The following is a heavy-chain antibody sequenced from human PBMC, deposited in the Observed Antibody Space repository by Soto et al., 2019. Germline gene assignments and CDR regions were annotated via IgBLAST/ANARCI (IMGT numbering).Heavy chain of an antibody. V-gene: IGHV1-2*02. D-gene: IGHD3-3*01. CDR3: ARGGGTILAPLP. J-gene: IGHJ5*02. Sequence: QVQLVQSGAEVKRPGASVKVSCRASGYTFTGYFMHWVRQAPGQGLEWMGWINPNSGATKYAQKFQGRVTLSRDTAIRTAYMELSGLSSGDTAVYYCARGGGTILAPLPWGQGTLVTVSS. CDR1: GYTFTGYF. CDR2: INPNSGAT.